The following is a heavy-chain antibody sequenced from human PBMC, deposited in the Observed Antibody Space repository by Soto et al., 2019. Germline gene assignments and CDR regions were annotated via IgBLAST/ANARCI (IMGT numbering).Heavy chain of an antibody. V-gene: IGHV4-34*01. CDR3: ARGRGTYGMDV. CDR2: VNVSGNT. D-gene: IGHD3-16*01. CDR1: CGSLSGYY. J-gene: IGHJ6*02. Sequence: SETLSLTCAVYCGSLSGYYWTWIRQPPGKGLEWIGEVNVSGNTNYNPSLESRITISVAMSKNQFSLKVNSVTAADTAVYYCARGRGTYGMDVWGQGTTVTVS.